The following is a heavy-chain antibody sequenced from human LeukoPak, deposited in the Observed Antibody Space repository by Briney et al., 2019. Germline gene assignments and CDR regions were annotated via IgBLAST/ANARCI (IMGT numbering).Heavy chain of an antibody. J-gene: IGHJ4*02. Sequence: PGGSLRLSCAASGFTFSSCSMSWVRQAPGKGLEWVANIKQDGSEKYYVDSVKGRFTISRDNAKNSPYLQMNSLRAEDTAVYYCARDRRSGWYGYWGQGTLVTVSS. CDR3: ARDRRSGWYGY. CDR2: IKQDGSEK. D-gene: IGHD6-19*01. V-gene: IGHV3-7*03. CDR1: GFTFSSCS.